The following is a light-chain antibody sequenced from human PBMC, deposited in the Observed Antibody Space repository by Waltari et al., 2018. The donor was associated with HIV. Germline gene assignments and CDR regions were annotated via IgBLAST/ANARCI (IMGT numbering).Light chain of an antibody. CDR1: SSNIGSNP. Sequence: QSVVTQPPSASGTPGQRVTISCSGNSSNIGSNPVHWYRQLPGTPPKLLIYSNNHRPSGVPARFSGSKSGTSASLAISGLQSEDEADYYCAAWDDSLNGNVFGTGTKVTVL. CDR2: SNN. J-gene: IGLJ1*01. CDR3: AAWDDSLNGNV. V-gene: IGLV1-44*01.